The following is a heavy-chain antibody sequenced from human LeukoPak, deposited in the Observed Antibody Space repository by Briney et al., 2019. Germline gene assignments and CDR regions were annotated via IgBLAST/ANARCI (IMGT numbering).Heavy chain of an antibody. D-gene: IGHD5-12*01. CDR1: GFTFSSFW. V-gene: IGHV3-20*04. J-gene: IGHJ6*03. CDR2: INWNGGST. Sequence: GGSLRLSCAASGFTFSSFWMRWVRQAPGKGLEWVSGINWNGGSTGYADSVKGRFTISRDNAKNSLYLQMNSLRAEDTALYYCARDRLDIVATAWAYYYYYMDVWGKGTTVTVSS. CDR3: ARDRLDIVATAWAYYYYYMDV.